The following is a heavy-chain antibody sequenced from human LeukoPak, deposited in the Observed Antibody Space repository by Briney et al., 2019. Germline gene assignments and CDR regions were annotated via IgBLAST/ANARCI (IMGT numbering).Heavy chain of an antibody. CDR3: ARADSPYYYGMDV. V-gene: IGHV3-30*04. D-gene: IGHD3-22*01. J-gene: IGHJ6*02. CDR1: GFTFSSYA. CDR2: ISYDGSNK. Sequence: GGSLRLSCAASGFTFSSYAMHWVRQAPGKGLEWVAVISYDGSNKYYADSVKGRFTISRDNSKNTLYLQMNSLRAEDTAVYYCARADSPYYYGMDVWGQGTTVTVSS.